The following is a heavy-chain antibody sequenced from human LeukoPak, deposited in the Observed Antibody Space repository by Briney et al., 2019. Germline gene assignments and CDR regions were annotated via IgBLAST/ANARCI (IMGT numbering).Heavy chain of an antibody. V-gene: IGHV1-2*04. CDR1: GYTFTGYY. Sequence: ASVKVSCKASGYTFTGYYMHWVRQAPGQGLEWMGWINPNSGGTNYAQKFQGWVTMTRDTSISTAYMELSRRRSDDTAVYYCARAKGYCSSTSCYAIWFDPWGQGTLVTVSS. CDR2: INPNSGGT. CDR3: ARAKGYCSSTSCYAIWFDP. J-gene: IGHJ5*02. D-gene: IGHD2-2*01.